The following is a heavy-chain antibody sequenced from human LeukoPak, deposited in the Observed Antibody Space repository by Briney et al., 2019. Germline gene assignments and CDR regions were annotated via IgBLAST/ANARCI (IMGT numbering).Heavy chain of an antibody. CDR2: MNPNSGNT. CDR3: ARAHAKLRYFDWLSGTNWFDP. V-gene: IGHV1-8*01. J-gene: IGHJ5*02. CDR1: GYTFTSYD. Sequence: ASVKVSCKASGYTFTSYDINWVRQATGQGLEWMGWMNPNSGNTGYAQKFQGRVTMTRNTSISTAYMELSSLRPEDTAVYYCARAHAKLRYFDWLSGTNWFDPWGQGTLVTVSS. D-gene: IGHD3-9*01.